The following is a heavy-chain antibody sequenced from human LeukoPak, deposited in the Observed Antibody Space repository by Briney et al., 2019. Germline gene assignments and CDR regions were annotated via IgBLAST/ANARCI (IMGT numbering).Heavy chain of an antibody. J-gene: IGHJ6*02. D-gene: IGHD6-13*01. Sequence: GGSLRLSCAASGFTFSSYSMNWVRQAPGKGLEWVSSISSSSSYIYYADSVRGRFTISRDNAKNSLYLQMNSLRAEDTAVYYCAAAGDYYYYYGMDVWGQGTTVTVSS. V-gene: IGHV3-21*01. CDR3: AAAGDYYYYYGMDV. CDR2: ISSSSSYI. CDR1: GFTFSSYS.